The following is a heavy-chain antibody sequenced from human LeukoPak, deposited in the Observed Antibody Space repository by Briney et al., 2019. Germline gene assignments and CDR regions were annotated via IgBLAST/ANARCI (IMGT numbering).Heavy chain of an antibody. D-gene: IGHD3-22*01. CDR3: AKDTRRYYDSLDY. Sequence: GRSLRLSCAASGFTFDDYAMHWVRQAPGKGLEWVSGISWNSGSIGYADSVKGRFTISRDNAKNSLYLQMNSLRAEDTALYYCAKDTRRYYDSLDYWGQGTLVTVSS. J-gene: IGHJ4*02. V-gene: IGHV3-9*01. CDR2: ISWNSGSI. CDR1: GFTFDDYA.